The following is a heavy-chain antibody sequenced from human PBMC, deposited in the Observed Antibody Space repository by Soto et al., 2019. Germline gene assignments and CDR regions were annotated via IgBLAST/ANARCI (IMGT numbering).Heavy chain of an antibody. D-gene: IGHD3-10*01. J-gene: IGHJ4*02. Sequence: QVQLVQSGAEVKKPGASVKVSCKASGYTFTSYAMHWVRQAPGQRLEWMGWINAGNGKTKYSQKFQGRVTITRDTSASTAEMELSSLRSKDTAVYYCARDFSWFGELIASDYWGQGTLVTVSS. CDR3: ARDFSWFGELIASDY. CDR2: INAGNGKT. V-gene: IGHV1-3*01. CDR1: GYTFTSYA.